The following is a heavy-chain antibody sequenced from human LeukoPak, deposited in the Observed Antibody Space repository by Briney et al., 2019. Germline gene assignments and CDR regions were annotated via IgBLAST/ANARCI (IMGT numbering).Heavy chain of an antibody. Sequence: GGSLRLSCAASGFTFSSYGLHWVRQAPGKGLEWVSFIRYDGSNKFYADSVKGRLTISRDNSKNTLYLQMNSLRAEDTAVYYCAKDGLTYYYDSSGSFFDYWGQGTLVTVSS. CDR3: AKDGLTYYYDSSGSFFDY. CDR2: IRYDGSNK. V-gene: IGHV3-30*02. J-gene: IGHJ4*02. D-gene: IGHD3-22*01. CDR1: GFTFSSYG.